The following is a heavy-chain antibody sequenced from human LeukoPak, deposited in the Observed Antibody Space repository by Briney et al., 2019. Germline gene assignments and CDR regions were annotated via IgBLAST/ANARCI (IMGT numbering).Heavy chain of an antibody. Sequence: KPGGSLRLSCAASGFTFSDYYMSWIRQAPGEGLEWVSYISSSGSTIYYADSMKGRFTISRDNAKNSLYLQMNSLRAEDTAVYYCAGIGGGTYYYDSSGYYADYWGQGTLVTVPS. J-gene: IGHJ4*02. CDR3: AGIGGGTYYYDSSGYYADY. V-gene: IGHV3-11*01. D-gene: IGHD3-22*01. CDR1: GFTFSDYY. CDR2: ISSSGSTI.